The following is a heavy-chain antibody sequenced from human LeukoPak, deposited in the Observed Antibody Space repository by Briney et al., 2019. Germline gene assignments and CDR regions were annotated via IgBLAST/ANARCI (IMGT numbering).Heavy chain of an antibody. J-gene: IGHJ4*02. D-gene: IGHD1-26*01. CDR2: NRGYNCNT. V-gene: IGHV1-18*01. CDR1: GYNFTRHG. Sequence: ASVKVSCKASGYNFTRHGSSWVRPASGQGLEWMGWNRGYNCNTNYGQKLQGRVTMTTDKSQSTAYMEKRRLKSDDPAVNYCARGMIVGATCRPDYWGRGSKVSVCS. CDR3: ARGMIVGATCRPDY.